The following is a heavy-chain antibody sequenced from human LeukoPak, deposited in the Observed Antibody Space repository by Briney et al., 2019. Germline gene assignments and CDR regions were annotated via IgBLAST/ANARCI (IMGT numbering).Heavy chain of an antibody. CDR2: ISSGSNTI. CDR3: ARVTSGPIGVLTLDY. Sequence: GGSLRLSCAASGFTFSTYKMNWVRQAPGKGLEWVSHISSGSNTIYYAVSVKGRFTISRDNAKNSLYLQMNSLRAEDTAVYYCARVTSGPIGVLTLDYWGQGTLVTVSS. CDR1: GFTFSTYK. D-gene: IGHD3-3*01. J-gene: IGHJ4*02. V-gene: IGHV3-48*01.